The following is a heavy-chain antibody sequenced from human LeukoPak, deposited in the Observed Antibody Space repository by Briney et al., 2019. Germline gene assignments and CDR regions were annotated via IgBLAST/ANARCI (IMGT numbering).Heavy chain of an antibody. CDR3: AKDVPAAFFDY. CDR1: GFTFSSYG. J-gene: IGHJ4*02. V-gene: IGHV3-30*18. Sequence: SGGSLRLSCAASGFTFSSYGMHWVRQAPGKGLEWVAVISYDGSNKYYADSVKGRFTISRDNSKNTLYLQMNSLRPEDTAVYYCAKDVPAAFFDYWGQGTLVTVSS. D-gene: IGHD2-2*01. CDR2: ISYDGSNK.